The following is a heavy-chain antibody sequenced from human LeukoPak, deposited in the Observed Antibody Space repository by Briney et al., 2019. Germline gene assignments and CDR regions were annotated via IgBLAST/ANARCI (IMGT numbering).Heavy chain of an antibody. CDR3: VRQAPDYYGSGSYRSGYFDY. V-gene: IGHV4-39*01. J-gene: IGHJ4*02. Sequence: SETLSLTCTVSGGSIRSSSYYWGWIRQPPGKGLEWIGSIYYSGSTYYNPSLKSRVTISVDTSKNQFSLKLSSVTAADTAVYYCVRQAPDYYGSGSYRSGYFDYWGQGTLVSASS. CDR2: IYYSGST. D-gene: IGHD3-10*01. CDR1: GGSIRSSSYY.